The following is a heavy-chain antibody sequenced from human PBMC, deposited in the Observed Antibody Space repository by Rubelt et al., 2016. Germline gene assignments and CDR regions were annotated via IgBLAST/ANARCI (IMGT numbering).Heavy chain of an antibody. Sequence: GFTFSSCHMHWVRQAPGKGLEWVALISYDGRNKHYADSVKGRFTISRDNSKNTLDLQMNSLTSEDTAVYYCAREAAGQDFDYWGQGTLVIVSS. D-gene: IGHD6-13*01. CDR1: GFTFSSCH. V-gene: IGHV3-30*03. CDR2: ISYDGRNK. J-gene: IGHJ4*02. CDR3: AREAAGQDFDY.